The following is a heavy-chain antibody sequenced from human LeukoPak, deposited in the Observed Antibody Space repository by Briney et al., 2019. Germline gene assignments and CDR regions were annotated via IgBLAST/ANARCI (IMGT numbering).Heavy chain of an antibody. V-gene: IGHV3-7*03. CDR3: AREGSDGDAFDI. Sequence: GGSLRLSCAASGFIFSDYWMSWVRQAPGKGLEWVANIKPDGSEESYVDSVKGRFTISRDNSKNTLYLQMNSLRAEDTAVYYCAREGSDGDAFDIWGQGTMVTVSS. J-gene: IGHJ3*02. D-gene: IGHD5-24*01. CDR2: IKPDGSEE. CDR1: GFIFSDYW.